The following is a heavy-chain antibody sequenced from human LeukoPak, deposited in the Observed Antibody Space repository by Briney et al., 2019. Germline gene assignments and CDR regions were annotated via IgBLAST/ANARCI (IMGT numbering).Heavy chain of an antibody. D-gene: IGHD1-26*01. CDR1: GFTVSSNY. CDR3: ARRKDSGSYLADY. CDR2: IYYSGST. Sequence: GSLRLSCAASGFTVSSNYMSWIRQPPGKGLEWIGSIYYSGSTYYNPSLKSRVTISVDTSKNQFSLKLSSVTAADTAVYYCARRKDSGSYLADYWGQGTLVTVSS. J-gene: IGHJ4*02. V-gene: IGHV4-39*01.